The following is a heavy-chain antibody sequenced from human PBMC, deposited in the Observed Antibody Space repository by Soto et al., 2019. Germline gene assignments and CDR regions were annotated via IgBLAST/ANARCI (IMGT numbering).Heavy chain of an antibody. CDR1: GFAFSSYA. CDR2: IAYDGRNK. CDR3: ARELERVFDY. V-gene: IGHV3-30*04. D-gene: IGHD1-1*01. J-gene: IGHJ4*02. Sequence: QVQLVESGGGVVQPRRSLRLSCAASGFAFSSYAMHWVRQAPGKGLEWVAVIAYDGRNKYYADSVKGRFTISRDNSKNTLYLQMNSLRIEDTAVYYCARELERVFDYWGQGTLVTVSS.